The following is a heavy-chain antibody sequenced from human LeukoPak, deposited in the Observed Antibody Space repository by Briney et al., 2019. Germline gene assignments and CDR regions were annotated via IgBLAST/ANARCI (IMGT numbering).Heavy chain of an antibody. CDR3: ARDPYYYDSSGYYYSFDY. Sequence: GASVKVSCKASGYTFTGYYIHWVRQAPGQGLEWMGWINPKSGDTNYAQKFQGRVTMTRDTSTSTVYMELSSLRSEDTAVYYCARDPYYYDSSGYYYSFDYWGQGTLVTVSS. CDR1: GYTFTGYY. CDR2: INPKSGDT. D-gene: IGHD3-22*01. V-gene: IGHV1-2*02. J-gene: IGHJ4*02.